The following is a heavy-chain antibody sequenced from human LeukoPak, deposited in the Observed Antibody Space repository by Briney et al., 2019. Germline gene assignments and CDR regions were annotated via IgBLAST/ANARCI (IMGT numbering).Heavy chain of an antibody. V-gene: IGHV3-9*03. CDR2: ISWNSGSI. CDR1: GFTFDDYA. CDR3: AKDIRAYYYDSSGHNAFDI. Sequence: PGGSLRPSCAASGFTFDDYAMHWVRQAPGKGLEWVSGISWNSGSIGYADSVKGRFTISRDNAKNSLYLQMNSLRAEDMALYYCAKDIRAYYYDSSGHNAFDIWGQGTMVTVSS. J-gene: IGHJ3*02. D-gene: IGHD3-22*01.